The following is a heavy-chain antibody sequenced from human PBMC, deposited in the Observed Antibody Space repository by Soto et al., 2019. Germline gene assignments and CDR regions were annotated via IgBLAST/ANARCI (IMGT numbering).Heavy chain of an antibody. V-gene: IGHV2-5*02. J-gene: IGHJ3*01. D-gene: IGHD6-13*01. CDR3: AHRFVSSSDVIGAFDF. CDR2: IYWDDDK. CDR1: GFSLSTSRVG. Sequence: QITLKESGPTLVKPTQTLTLTYTFSGFSLSTSRVGVGWIRQPPGKALEWLALIYWDDDKRYSPSLKSRLTITKDTSKNQVVLTMTNMDPVDTATYYCAHRFVSSSDVIGAFDFWGQGTMVTVSS.